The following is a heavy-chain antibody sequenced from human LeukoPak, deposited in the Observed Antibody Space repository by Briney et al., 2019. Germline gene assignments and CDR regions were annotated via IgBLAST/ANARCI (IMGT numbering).Heavy chain of an antibody. CDR3: ARMTTGPNYYYYYGMDV. CDR2: IIPIFGTA. D-gene: IGHD4-17*01. Sequence: ASVKVSCKASGYTFTSYDINWVRQAPGQGLEWMGGIIPIFGTANYAQKFQGRVTITADESTSTAYMELSSLRSEDTAVYYCARMTTGPNYYYYYGMDVWGQGTTVTVSS. CDR1: GYTFTSYD. V-gene: IGHV1-69*13. J-gene: IGHJ6*02.